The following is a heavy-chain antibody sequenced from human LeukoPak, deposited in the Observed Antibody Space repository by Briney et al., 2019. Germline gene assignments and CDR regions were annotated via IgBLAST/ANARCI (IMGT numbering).Heavy chain of an antibody. CDR3: ARGLPFDDYGDYRGRVGWFDP. Sequence: ASETLSLTCAVYGGSFSGYYWSWIRQPPGKGLEWIGEINHSGSTNYNPSLKSRVTISVDTSKNQFSLKLSSVTAADTAVYYCARGLPFDDYGDYRGRVGWFDPWGQGTLVTVSS. J-gene: IGHJ5*02. V-gene: IGHV4-34*01. D-gene: IGHD4-17*01. CDR2: INHSGST. CDR1: GGSFSGYY.